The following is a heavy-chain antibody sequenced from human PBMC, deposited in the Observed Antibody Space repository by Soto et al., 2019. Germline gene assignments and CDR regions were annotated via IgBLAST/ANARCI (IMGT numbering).Heavy chain of an antibody. CDR2: IYHSGST. CDR3: AGMVRGVISWFDP. J-gene: IGHJ5*02. Sequence: SETLSLTCAVSGGSISSGGYSWSWIRQPPGKGLEWIGYIYHSGSTYYNPSLKSRVTISVDRSKNQFSLKPSSVTAADTAVYYCAGMVRGVISWFDPWGQGTLVTVSS. CDR1: GGSISSGGYS. V-gene: IGHV4-30-2*01. D-gene: IGHD3-10*01.